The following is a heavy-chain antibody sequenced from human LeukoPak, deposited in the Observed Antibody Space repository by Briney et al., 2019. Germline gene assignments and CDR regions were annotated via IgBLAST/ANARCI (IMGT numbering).Heavy chain of an antibody. Sequence: QAGGSLRLSCAASGFTFSSYWMSWVRQAQGKGLEWVANIKQDGSEKYYVDSVKGRFTISRDNAKNSLYLQMNSLRAEDTAVYYCARGPIDSGWYHPCWGQGTLVTVSS. CDR2: IKQDGSEK. J-gene: IGHJ4*02. D-gene: IGHD6-19*01. CDR1: GFTFSSYW. CDR3: ARGPIDSGWYHPC. V-gene: IGHV3-7*01.